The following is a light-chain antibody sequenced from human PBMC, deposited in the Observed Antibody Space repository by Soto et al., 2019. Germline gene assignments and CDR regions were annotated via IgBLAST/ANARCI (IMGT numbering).Light chain of an antibody. CDR3: MQATHSPWA. V-gene: IGKV2-24*01. J-gene: IGKJ1*01. CDR2: KIS. CDR1: QSLVHSDGNTY. Sequence: DIVLTQAPLSSPVTLGQPASISCRSSQSLVHSDGNTYLSWLHQRPGQPPRLLIYKISKRFSGVPDRFRGRGAGTDFTLTITRVGAEDVGGYYCMQATHSPWAFGQGTKVEIK.